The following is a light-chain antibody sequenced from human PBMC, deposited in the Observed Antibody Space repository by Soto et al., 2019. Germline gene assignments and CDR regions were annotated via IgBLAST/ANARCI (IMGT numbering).Light chain of an antibody. CDR3: QQYNNWPSIT. Sequence: EIVMTQSPATLSVARGEGASLSCRASQSVSSNLAWYQQEPGQAPRLLIYGASTRATGIPARFSGSGSGTEFTLTISSLQSEDFAVYYCQQYNNWPSITFGQGTRLEIK. J-gene: IGKJ5*01. CDR2: GAS. CDR1: QSVSSN. V-gene: IGKV3-15*01.